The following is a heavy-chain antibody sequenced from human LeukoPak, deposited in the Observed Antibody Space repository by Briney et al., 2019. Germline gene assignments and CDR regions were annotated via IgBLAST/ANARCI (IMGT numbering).Heavy chain of an antibody. Sequence: SETLSLTCTVPGGSISSYYWSWIRQPPGKGLEWIGYIYNSGSTNYSPSLKSRVTISVDTTKNQFSLKLNSVTAADTAVYYCARDHGSSGFNYWGQGTLVTVSS. CDR1: GGSISSYY. J-gene: IGHJ4*02. CDR2: IYNSGST. CDR3: ARDHGSSGFNY. D-gene: IGHD1-26*01. V-gene: IGHV4-59*01.